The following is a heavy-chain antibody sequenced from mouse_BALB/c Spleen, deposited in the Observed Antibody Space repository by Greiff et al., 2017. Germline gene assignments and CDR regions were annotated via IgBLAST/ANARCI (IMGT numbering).Heavy chain of an antibody. CDR1: GYTFTSYW. CDR2: INPSTGYT. J-gene: IGHJ2*01. Sequence: VKLVESGAELAKPGASVKMSCKASGYTFTSYWMHWVKQRPGQGLEWIGYINPSTGYTEYNQKFKDKATLTADKSSSTAYMQLSSLTSEDSAVYYCAREIYYYGSSSGIGYWGQGTTLTVSS. V-gene: IGHV1-7*01. CDR3: AREIYYYGSSSGIGY. D-gene: IGHD1-1*01.